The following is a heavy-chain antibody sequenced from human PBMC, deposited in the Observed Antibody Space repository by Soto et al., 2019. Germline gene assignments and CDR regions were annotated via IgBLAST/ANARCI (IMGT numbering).Heavy chain of an antibody. V-gene: IGHV3-23*01. CDR1: GFTFSSYA. J-gene: IGHJ4*02. D-gene: IGHD3-10*01. CDR2: ISGSGGST. Sequence: GGSLRLSCAASGFTFSSYAMSWVRQAPGKGLEWVSAISGSGGSTYYADSVKGRFTISRDNSKNTLYLQMNSLRAEDTAVYYCAKVDPLDYYGSGSDSRYFDYWGQGTLVTVSS. CDR3: AKVDPLDYYGSGSDSRYFDY.